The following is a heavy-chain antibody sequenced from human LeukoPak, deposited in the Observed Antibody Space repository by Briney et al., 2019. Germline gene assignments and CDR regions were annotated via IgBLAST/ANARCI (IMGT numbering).Heavy chain of an antibody. D-gene: IGHD3-16*02. J-gene: IGHJ4*02. CDR2: IYSSGST. V-gene: IGHV4-61*02. CDR1: GGSISSGTYY. Sequence: PSETLSLTCNVSGGSISSGTYYWSWIRQPAGKGLEWIGRIYSSGSTDYNPSLKSRVTISVDTSKNQFSLKLSSVTAADTAVYYCARRYRLWGQGTLVTVSS. CDR3: ARRYRL.